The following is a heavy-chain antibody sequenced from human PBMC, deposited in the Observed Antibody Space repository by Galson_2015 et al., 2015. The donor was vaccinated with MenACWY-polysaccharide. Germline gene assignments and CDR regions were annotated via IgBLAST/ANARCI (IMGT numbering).Heavy chain of an antibody. V-gene: IGHV3-21*01. Sequence: SLRLSCAASGFTFNTYTMNWVRQTPGKGLEWISSISSTGTFIYYADSVKGRFTVSRDNAKSSLYLQMNSLRAEDTAVYYCARDWGDGYNLSFDYWGQGTLVTASS. D-gene: IGHD5-24*01. CDR1: GFTFNTYT. CDR2: ISSTGTFI. J-gene: IGHJ4*02. CDR3: ARDWGDGYNLSFDY.